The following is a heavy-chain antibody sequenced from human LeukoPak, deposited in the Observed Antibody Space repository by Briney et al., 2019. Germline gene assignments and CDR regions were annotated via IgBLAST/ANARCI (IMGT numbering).Heavy chain of an antibody. D-gene: IGHD3-10*01. CDR2: IYHSGST. J-gene: IGHJ4*02. V-gene: IGHV4-38-2*02. CDR3: ARVLSSMVRTGDY. CDR1: GYSISSGYY. Sequence: PSETLSLTCTVSGYSISSGYYWGWIRRPPGKGLEWIGSIYHSGSTYYNPSLKSRVTISVDTSKNQFSLKLSSVTAADTAVYYCARVLSSMVRTGDYWGQGTLVTVSS.